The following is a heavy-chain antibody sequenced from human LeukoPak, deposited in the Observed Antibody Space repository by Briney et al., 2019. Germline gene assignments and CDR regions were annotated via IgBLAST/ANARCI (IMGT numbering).Heavy chain of an antibody. CDR3: ARGTTNYYYHYMDV. V-gene: IGHV4-4*07. CDR1: GGSISSYY. CDR2: MYSGGSS. Sequence: SETLSLTCSVSGGSISSYYWYWIRQPAGKGLEWIGRMYSGGSSNYNLSLKSRVTVSVDTSKNQFSLKLTSVTAADTAVYYCARGTTNYYYHYMDVWGKGTTVTVSS. J-gene: IGHJ6*03. D-gene: IGHD1-14*01.